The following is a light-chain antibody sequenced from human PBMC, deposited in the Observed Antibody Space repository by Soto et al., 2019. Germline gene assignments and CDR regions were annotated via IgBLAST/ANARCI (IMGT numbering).Light chain of an antibody. CDR2: GAS. Sequence: EIVLTQSPGTLSLSPGERATLSYRASQSVSSSYLAWYQQKPGQAPRVLIHGASSRATGIPDKFSGSGSGTDFTLTISRLEPEDFAVYFCQQYGNTPPNAFGQGTKVEIK. J-gene: IGKJ2*01. V-gene: IGKV3-20*01. CDR1: QSVSSSY. CDR3: QQYGNTPPNA.